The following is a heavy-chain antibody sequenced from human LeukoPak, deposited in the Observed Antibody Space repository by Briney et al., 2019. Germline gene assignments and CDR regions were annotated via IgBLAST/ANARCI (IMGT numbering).Heavy chain of an antibody. V-gene: IGHV4-30-4*01. CDR3: ARAYYDFWIPFDP. CDR2: IYYSGST. Sequence: SETLSLTCTVSGGSISSGDYYWSWIRQPPGKGLEWIGYIYYSGSTYYNPSLKSRVTISVDTSKNQFSLKLSSVTAADTAVYYCARAYYDFWIPFDPWGQGTLVTVSS. D-gene: IGHD3-3*01. J-gene: IGHJ5*02. CDR1: GGSISSGDYY.